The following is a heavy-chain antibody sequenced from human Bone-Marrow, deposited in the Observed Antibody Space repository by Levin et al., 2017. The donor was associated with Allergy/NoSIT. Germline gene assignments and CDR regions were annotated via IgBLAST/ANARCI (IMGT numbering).Heavy chain of an antibody. CDR2: INPKSGGT. CDR3: ARMRVPDFNDPYYWFDP. CDR1: GYTFTAYF. J-gene: IGHJ5*02. V-gene: IGHV1-2*02. D-gene: IGHD1-14*01. Sequence: GESLKISCKASGYTFTAYFIHWVRQAPGHGLEWMGWINPKSGGTHYAQKFQGRVTMTRDTSIGTASMEVRSLRSDDTAVYYCARMRVPDFNDPYYWFDPWGQGTLVTVAS.